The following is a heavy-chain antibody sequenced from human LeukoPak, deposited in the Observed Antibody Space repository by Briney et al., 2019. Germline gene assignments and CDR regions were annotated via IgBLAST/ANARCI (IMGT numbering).Heavy chain of an antibody. CDR3: ARDKYYYDSSGYDFY. CDR1: GFTFSSYE. V-gene: IGHV3-48*03. J-gene: IGHJ4*02. D-gene: IGHD3-22*01. CDR2: ISSSGSTI. Sequence: GGSLRLSCAASGFTFSSYEMNWVRQAPGKGLEWVSYISSSGSTIYYADSVKGRFTISRDNAKNSLYLQMKSLRAKDTAVYYCARDKYYYDSSGYDFYWGQGTLVTVSS.